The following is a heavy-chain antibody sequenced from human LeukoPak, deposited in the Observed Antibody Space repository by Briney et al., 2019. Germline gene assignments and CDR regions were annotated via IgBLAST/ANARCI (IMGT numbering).Heavy chain of an antibody. J-gene: IGHJ4*02. CDR3: AREDYGDYAVHY. CDR2: IYSGGST. V-gene: IGHV3-66*01. Sequence: PGGSLRLSCAASGFTVSSNYMSWVRQAPGKGLEWVSVIYSGGSTYYADSVKGRFTISRDNSKNTLYLQMNSLGAEDTAVYYCAREDYGDYAVHYWGQGTLVTVSS. CDR1: GFTVSSNY. D-gene: IGHD4-17*01.